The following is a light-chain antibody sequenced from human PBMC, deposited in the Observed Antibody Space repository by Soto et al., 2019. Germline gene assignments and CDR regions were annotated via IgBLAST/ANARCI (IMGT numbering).Light chain of an antibody. CDR2: ENN. Sequence: QAVVTQPPSVSAAPGQKVTISCSGSSSNIGNNYVSWYQQLPGTAPKLLIYENNKRPSGIPVRFSGSKSGTSATLGITGLQTGDEADYYCGTWDSSLSVGVFGGGTKLTVL. CDR1: SSNIGNNY. CDR3: GTWDSSLSVGV. J-gene: IGLJ3*02. V-gene: IGLV1-51*02.